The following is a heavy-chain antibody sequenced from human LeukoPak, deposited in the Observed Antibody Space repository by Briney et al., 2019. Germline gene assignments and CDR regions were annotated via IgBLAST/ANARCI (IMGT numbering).Heavy chain of an antibody. V-gene: IGHV4-59*01. J-gene: IGHJ4*02. D-gene: IGHD6-6*01. CDR3: ARFGTSSSRFFDQ. CDR2: IHYSGTT. Sequence: SETLSLTCTVSGGSISAYYWSWIRQPPGKGLEWIGYIHYSGTTNYYPSLKSRVTIALDTSKNQFSLKLNSVTAADTAVYHRARFGTSSSRFFDQWGQGTLVTVSS. CDR1: GGSISAYY.